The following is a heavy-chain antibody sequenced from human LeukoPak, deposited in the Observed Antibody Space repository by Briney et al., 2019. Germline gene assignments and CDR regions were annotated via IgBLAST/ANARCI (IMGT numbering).Heavy chain of an antibody. D-gene: IGHD5-18*01. CDR2: INHSGST. V-gene: IGHV4-34*01. J-gene: IGHJ6*04. CDR1: GGSFSGYY. CDR3: ARAPIGPAMVRNYGMDV. Sequence: SETLSLTCAVYGGSFSGYYWSWIRQPPGKGLEWIGEINHSGSTNYNPSLKSRVTISVDTSKNQSSLKLSSVTAADTAVYYCARAPIGPAMVRNYGMDVWGKGTTVTVSS.